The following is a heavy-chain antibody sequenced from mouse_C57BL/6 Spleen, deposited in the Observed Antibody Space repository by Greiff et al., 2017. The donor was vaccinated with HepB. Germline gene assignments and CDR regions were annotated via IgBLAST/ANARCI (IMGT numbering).Heavy chain of an antibody. CDR1: GYTFTSYW. V-gene: IGHV1-50*01. CDR3: ARGRTSDY. J-gene: IGHJ2*01. CDR2: IDPSDSYT. Sequence: QVQLQQPGAELVKPGASVKLSCKASGYTFTSYWMQWVKQRPGQGLEWIGEIDPSDSYTNYNQKFKDKATLTVDTSSSTAYMQLSSLTSEDSAVYYCARGRTSDYWGQGTTLTVSS.